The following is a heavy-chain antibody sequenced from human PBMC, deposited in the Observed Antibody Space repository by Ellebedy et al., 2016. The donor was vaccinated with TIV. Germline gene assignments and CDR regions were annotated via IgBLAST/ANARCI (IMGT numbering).Heavy chain of an antibody. Sequence: GESLKISCAASGFAFSSYWMSWVRQAPGTGLEWVANLKPDGTEDYYVGSMKGRFTVSRDNAKSSLYLHLSSLGAEDTAVYYCARNSGWSIDYWGLGTLVTVPS. V-gene: IGHV3-7*03. CDR3: ARNSGWSIDY. CDR2: LKPDGTED. CDR1: GFAFSSYW. J-gene: IGHJ4*02. D-gene: IGHD6-19*01.